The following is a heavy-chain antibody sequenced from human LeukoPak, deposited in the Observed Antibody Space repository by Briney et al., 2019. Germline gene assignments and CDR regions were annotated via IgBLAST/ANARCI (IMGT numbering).Heavy chain of an antibody. CDR3: ARDRDKNYYGSYYFDY. CDR2: IKQDGSEK. CDR1: GFTFSVFW. J-gene: IGHJ4*02. V-gene: IGHV3-7*01. D-gene: IGHD3-10*01. Sequence: PGGSLRLSCAASGFTFSVFWMSWVRQAPGKGLEWVANIKQDGSEKYYVDSVKGRFTISRDNAKNSLYLQMNSLRAEDTAVYYCARDRDKNYYGSYYFDYWGQGTLVTVSS.